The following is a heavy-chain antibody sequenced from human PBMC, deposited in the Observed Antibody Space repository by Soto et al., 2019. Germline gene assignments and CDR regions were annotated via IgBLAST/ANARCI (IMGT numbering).Heavy chain of an antibody. V-gene: IGHV4-39*01. CDR3: ATLWGQD. D-gene: IGHD3-10*01. CDR1: GGSISSSSYY. J-gene: IGHJ4*02. Sequence: QLQLQESGPGLVKPSETLSLTCTVSGGSISSSSYYWGWIRQPPGKGLELIGSIYYSGSTYYNPTLKSRVPISVDTSKNQFSLKLSSVTAADTAVYYCATLWGQDWGQGTLVTVSS. CDR2: IYYSGST.